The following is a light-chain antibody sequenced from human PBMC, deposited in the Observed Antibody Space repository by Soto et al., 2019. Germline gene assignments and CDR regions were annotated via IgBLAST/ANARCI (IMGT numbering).Light chain of an antibody. V-gene: IGKV3-20*01. CDR2: GAS. J-gene: IGKJ3*01. CDR1: QNVYINS. Sequence: EVVLTQSPGTLSLSPGERATLSCRASQNVYINSLAWYQQKPGHPPRLLIYGASTRAAAIPDRFSGSGSGADFALSIDGLEPEDFAIYYCQQYGDSPLTFGPGTRVD. CDR3: QQYGDSPLT.